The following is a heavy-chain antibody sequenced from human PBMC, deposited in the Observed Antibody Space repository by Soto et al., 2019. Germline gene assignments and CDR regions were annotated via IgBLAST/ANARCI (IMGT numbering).Heavy chain of an antibody. CDR1: VYTFTGYD. J-gene: IGHJ6*02. CDR3: ARDRVIVVVPAAIPAYYYYGMDV. CDR2: INPNSGGT. D-gene: IGHD2-2*02. V-gene: IGHV1-2*02. Sequence: ASVKVSCKASVYTFTGYDMHWVRQAPGQGLELMGWINPNSGGTNYAQKFQGRVTMTRDTSISTAYMELSRLRSDDTAVYYCARDRVIVVVPAAIPAYYYYGMDVWGQGTTVTVSS.